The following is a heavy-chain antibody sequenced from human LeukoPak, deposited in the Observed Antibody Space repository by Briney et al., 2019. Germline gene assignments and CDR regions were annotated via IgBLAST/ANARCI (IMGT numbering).Heavy chain of an antibody. Sequence: PGGSLRLSCAASGFTFSSYEMNWVRQAPGKGLEWVSYISSSGSTIYYTDSVKGRFTISRDNSKNTLYLQMNRLRAEDTGVYYCAKGRGWEATYYSYYMDVWGKGTTVTISS. CDR3: AKGRGWEATYYSYYMDV. CDR2: ISSSGSTI. D-gene: IGHD1-26*01. J-gene: IGHJ6*03. V-gene: IGHV3-48*03. CDR1: GFTFSSYE.